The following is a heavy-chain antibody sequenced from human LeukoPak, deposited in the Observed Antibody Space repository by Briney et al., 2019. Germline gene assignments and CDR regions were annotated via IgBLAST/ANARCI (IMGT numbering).Heavy chain of an antibody. CDR2: IRGSSSYI. CDR1: GFTFSSYT. CDR3: ARGSDGYGSGAGCYYGMDV. Sequence: PGGSLRLSCAASGFTFSSYTMSWVRQAPGEWLECVSYIRGSSSYIYYADSVEGRFTTDRDNADNSLYLKMNSLRAENTAVYYCARGSDGYGSGAGCYYGMDVWGQGTTVTVSS. J-gene: IGHJ6*01. V-gene: IGHV3-21*01. D-gene: IGHD2-15*01.